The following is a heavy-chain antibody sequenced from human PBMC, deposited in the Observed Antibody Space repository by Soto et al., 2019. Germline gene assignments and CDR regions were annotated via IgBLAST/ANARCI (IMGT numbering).Heavy chain of an antibody. Sequence: SVKVSCKASGGSLSTNPISWVRQAPGQGLEWMGGTGSGTGPGNHAQKFQGRLTVTADKSTSTVYMELTNLSSEDTAVYYCARRDSGGFYRFFDSWAREPWSPSPQ. V-gene: IGHV1-69*06. D-gene: IGHD2-15*01. CDR2: TGSGTGPG. CDR3: ARRDSGGFYRFFDS. CDR1: GGSLSTNP. J-gene: IGHJ4*02.